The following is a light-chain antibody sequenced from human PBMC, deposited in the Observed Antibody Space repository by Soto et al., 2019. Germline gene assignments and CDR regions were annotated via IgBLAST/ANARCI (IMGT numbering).Light chain of an antibody. V-gene: IGKV3-15*01. CDR3: HQATSGLRT. CDR1: QNVATN. CDR2: GAS. J-gene: IGKJ1*01. Sequence: IVMTQSPVTLSMSPGDRATLSCRASQNVATNVAWYQQKPGQAPRLLIYGASIRATGVPARFSGSGSGTEFTLTIDSLHSEDFAVFYCHQATSGLRTFGRGTRVEV.